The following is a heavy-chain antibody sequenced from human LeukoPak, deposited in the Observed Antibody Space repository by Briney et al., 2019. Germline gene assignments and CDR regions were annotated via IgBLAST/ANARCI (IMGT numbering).Heavy chain of an antibody. Sequence: PGGSLRLSCAASGFTVSSNYMSWVRQAPGKRLEWVSVIYSGGSTYYADSVKGRFTISRDNSKNTLYLQMNSLRAEDTAVYYCARDGLVGAFDIWGQGTMVTVSS. V-gene: IGHV3-53*01. CDR3: ARDGLVGAFDI. CDR1: GFTVSSNY. J-gene: IGHJ3*02. D-gene: IGHD1-26*01. CDR2: IYSGGST.